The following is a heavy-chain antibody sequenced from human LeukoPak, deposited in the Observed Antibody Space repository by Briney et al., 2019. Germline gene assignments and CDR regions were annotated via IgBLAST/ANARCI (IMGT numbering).Heavy chain of an antibody. J-gene: IGHJ3*02. Sequence: PGGSLRLSCAASGFTFSSYWMSRVRQAPGKGLEWVANIKQDGSEKYYVDSVKGRFTISRDNAKNSLYPQMNSLRAEDTAVYYCARALYGGRADAFDIWGQGTMVTVSS. CDR3: ARALYGGRADAFDI. CDR1: GFTFSSYW. V-gene: IGHV3-7*01. D-gene: IGHD2-15*01. CDR2: IKQDGSEK.